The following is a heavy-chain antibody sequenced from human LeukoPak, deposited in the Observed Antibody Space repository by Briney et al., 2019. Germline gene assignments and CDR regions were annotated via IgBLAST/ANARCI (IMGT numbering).Heavy chain of an antibody. CDR2: IYPGDSDT. CDR1: GYSFTTYW. Sequence: GESLKISCKGSGYSFTTYWIGWVRQMPGKGLEWMGIIYPGDSDTRYSPSFQGQVTISADKSISTAYLQWSSLKASDTAMYYCARQSSSSSTPSDYWGQGTLVTVSS. V-gene: IGHV5-51*01. J-gene: IGHJ4*02. D-gene: IGHD6-6*01. CDR3: ARQSSSSSTPSDY.